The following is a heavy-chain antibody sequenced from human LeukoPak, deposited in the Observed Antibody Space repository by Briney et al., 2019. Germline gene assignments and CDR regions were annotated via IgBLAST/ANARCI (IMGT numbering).Heavy chain of an antibody. V-gene: IGHV1-46*01. CDR3: ARGVRSDCYSCFDY. D-gene: IGHD2-15*01. CDR2: INPSGDST. J-gene: IGHJ4*02. Sequence: ASEKVSCKASGYTFITYYMQWVRQAPGQGLEWMGIINPSGDSTSYAQKFQGRVTMTRDTSTSTVYMELSRLRSEDTAVYYCARGVRSDCYSCFDYWGQGTLVTVSS. CDR1: GYTFITYY.